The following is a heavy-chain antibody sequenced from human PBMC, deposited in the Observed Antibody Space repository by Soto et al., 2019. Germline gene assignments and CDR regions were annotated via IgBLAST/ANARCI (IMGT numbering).Heavy chain of an antibody. Sequence: LSLTCAVSGGSISSTNWWNWVRQPPGKGLEWIGEIYHSGSTNYNPSFKSRVTMSLDTSKNQFSLELTSVTAADTAVYYCARGHDFWSGYYEHYFDYWGQGTQVTVSS. CDR3: ARGHDFWSGYYEHYFDY. J-gene: IGHJ4*02. D-gene: IGHD3-3*01. CDR1: GGSISSTNW. CDR2: IYHSGST. V-gene: IGHV4-4*02.